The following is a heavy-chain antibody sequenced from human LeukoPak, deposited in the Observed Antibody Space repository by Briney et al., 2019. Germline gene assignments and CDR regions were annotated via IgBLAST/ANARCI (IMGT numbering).Heavy chain of an antibody. CDR2: ISYDGSNK. Sequence: GGSLRLSCAASGFTFSSYGMHWVRQAPGKGLEWVAVISYDGSNKYYADSVKGRFTISRDNSKNTLYLQMNSLRAEDTAVYYYAKVRYYDSSGYLYYFDYWGQGTLVTVSS. J-gene: IGHJ4*02. V-gene: IGHV3-30*18. CDR1: GFTFSSYG. D-gene: IGHD3-22*01. CDR3: AKVRYYDSSGYLYYFDY.